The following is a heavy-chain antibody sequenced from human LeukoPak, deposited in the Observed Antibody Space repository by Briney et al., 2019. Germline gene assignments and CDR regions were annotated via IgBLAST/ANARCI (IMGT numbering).Heavy chain of an antibody. CDR2: MNPNSGNT. V-gene: IGHV1-8*03. CDR3: ARGFYYYYYMDV. CDR1: GYTFTGYY. Sequence: ASVKVSCKASGYTFTGYYMHWVRQATGQGLEWMGWMNPNSGNTGYAQKFQGRVTITRNTSISTAYMELSSLRSEDTAVYYCARGFYYYYYMDVWGKGTTVTVSS. J-gene: IGHJ6*03.